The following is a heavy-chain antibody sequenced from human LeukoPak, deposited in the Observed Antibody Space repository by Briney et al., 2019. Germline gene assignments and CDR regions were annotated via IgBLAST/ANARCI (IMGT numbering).Heavy chain of an antibody. Sequence: PGGSLRLSCAASGFTFSSYSMNWVRQAPGKGLEWVSSISSSSSYIYYADSVKGRFTIPRDNAKNSLYLQMTSLRAEDTALYYCVKDSSAYAMDVWGQGTTVTVSS. V-gene: IGHV3-21*04. D-gene: IGHD6-6*01. CDR1: GFTFSSYS. J-gene: IGHJ6*02. CDR3: VKDSSAYAMDV. CDR2: ISSSSSYI.